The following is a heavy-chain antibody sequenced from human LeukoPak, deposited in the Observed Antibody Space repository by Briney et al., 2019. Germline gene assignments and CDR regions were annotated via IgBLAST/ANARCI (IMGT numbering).Heavy chain of an antibody. J-gene: IGHJ5*02. V-gene: IGHV1-8*01. D-gene: IGHD4-23*01. CDR3: ATAMVVTSDWFDP. CDR1: GYTFTSYD. CDR2: MNPNSGNT. Sequence: ASVKVPCKASGYTFTSYDINWVRQATGQGLEWMGWMNPNSGNTGYAQKFQGRVTMTRNTSISTAYMELSSLRSEDTAVYYCATAMVVTSDWFDPWGQGTLVTVSS.